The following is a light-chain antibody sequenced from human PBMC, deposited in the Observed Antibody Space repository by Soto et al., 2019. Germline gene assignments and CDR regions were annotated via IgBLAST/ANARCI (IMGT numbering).Light chain of an antibody. V-gene: IGKV1-39*01. CDR3: QQSYRIPIT. CDR2: SAS. Sequence: DIQMTQSPSSLFASVGDRVTITCRAGQTIDNYLNWYQQKPGQAPNLLIYSASRLQSGVPSRFRGSGFGTDFTLTITSLQPEDFATYYCQQSYRIPITFGRGTRVE. J-gene: IGKJ5*01. CDR1: QTIDNY.